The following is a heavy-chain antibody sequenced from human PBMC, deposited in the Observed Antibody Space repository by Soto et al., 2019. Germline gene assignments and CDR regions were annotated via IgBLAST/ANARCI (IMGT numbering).Heavy chain of an antibody. CDR2: IIPIFGTA. D-gene: IGHD3-10*01. CDR1: GGTFSSYA. CDR3: AFVLPYYYGSGSLGWFDH. J-gene: IGHJ5*02. V-gene: IGHV1-69*06. Sequence: QVQLVQSGAEVKKPGSSVKVSCKASGGTFSSYAISWVRQAPGQGLEWMGGIIPIFGTANYAQKFQGRVTITADTSTSTAYMELSSLRAEDTAVYYCAFVLPYYYGSGSLGWFDHWGQGNLVTVSS.